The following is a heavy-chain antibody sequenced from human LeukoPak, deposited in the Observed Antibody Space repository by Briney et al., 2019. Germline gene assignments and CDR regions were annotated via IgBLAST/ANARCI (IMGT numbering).Heavy chain of an antibody. CDR2: IXXIFGXA. D-gene: IGHD3-22*01. CDR3: ARSTPLADYYDSSGYYTPGYYFDY. Sequence: GGTFSSYAXXWVRQAPGQGLEGXXGIXXIFGXANYAQKFQGRDTITTDEATSRAYMEVNRVRYEDTAVYYCARSTPLADYYDSSGYYTPGYYFDYWGQGTLVTVSS. CDR1: GGTFSSYA. V-gene: IGHV1-69*05. J-gene: IGHJ4*02.